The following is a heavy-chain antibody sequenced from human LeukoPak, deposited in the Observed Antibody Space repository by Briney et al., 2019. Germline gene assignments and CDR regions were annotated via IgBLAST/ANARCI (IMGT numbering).Heavy chain of an antibody. V-gene: IGHV1-69*02. CDR1: GGTFSSYT. Sequence: SVKVSCKASGGTFSSYTISWVRQVPGQGLEWMGRIIPILGIANYAQKFQGRVTITADKSTSTAYMELSSLRSEDTAVYYCARMSDCGGDCPIDYWGQGTLVTVSS. CDR3: ARMSDCGGDCPIDY. D-gene: IGHD2-21*02. CDR2: IIPILGIA. J-gene: IGHJ4*02.